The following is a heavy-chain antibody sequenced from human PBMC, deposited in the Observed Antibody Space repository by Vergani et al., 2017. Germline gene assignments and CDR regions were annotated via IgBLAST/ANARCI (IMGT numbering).Heavy chain of an antibody. V-gene: IGHV4-61*01. CDR2: IYYSGST. D-gene: IGHD5-18*01. Sequence: QLQLQESGPGLVKPSETLSLTCTVSGGSISSSSYYWSWIRQPPGKGLEWIGYIYYSGSTNYNPSLKSRVTISVDTSKNQFSLKLSSVTAADTAVYYCARDRGGYSYGFDYWGQGTLVTVSS. J-gene: IGHJ4*02. CDR1: GGSISSSSYY. CDR3: ARDRGGYSYGFDY.